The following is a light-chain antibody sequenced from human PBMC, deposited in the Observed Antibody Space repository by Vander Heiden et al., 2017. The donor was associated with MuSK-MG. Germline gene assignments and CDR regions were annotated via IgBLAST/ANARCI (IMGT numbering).Light chain of an antibody. CDR3: LKDNSAPVT. Sequence: DIQMTQSPSALSASVGDRVTITCRASQGISSNLAWYQQKPGKVPNLLIDGASTLQSGVPSRFSGSGSGTDFTLTISSLQSEDVATYYCLKDNSAPVTFGGGTKVEIK. CDR1: QGISSN. CDR2: GAS. V-gene: IGKV1-27*01. J-gene: IGKJ4*01.